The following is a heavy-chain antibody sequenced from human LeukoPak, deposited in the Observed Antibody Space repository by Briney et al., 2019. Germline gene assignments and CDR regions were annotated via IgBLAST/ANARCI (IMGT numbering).Heavy chain of an antibody. V-gene: IGHV3-30*02. CDR3: ARASYDYGDPGFDY. CDR1: GFTFSSYG. Sequence: PGGSLRLSCAASGFTFSSYGMHWVRQAPGKGLEWVAFIRYDGSNKYYADSVKGRFTISRDNSKNTLYLQMNSLRAEDTAVYYCARASYDYGDPGFDYWGQGTLVTVSS. D-gene: IGHD4-17*01. J-gene: IGHJ4*02. CDR2: IRYDGSNK.